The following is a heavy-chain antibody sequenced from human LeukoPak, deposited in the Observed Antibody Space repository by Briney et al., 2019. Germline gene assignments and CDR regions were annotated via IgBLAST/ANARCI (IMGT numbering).Heavy chain of an antibody. J-gene: IGHJ4*02. D-gene: IGHD1-26*01. CDR2: ISAYNGNT. Sequence: ASVKVSCKASGYTFTGYYMHWVRQAPGQGLEWMGWISAYNGNTNYAQKLQGRVTMTTDTSTSTAYMELRSLRSDDTAVYYCAMGARGVFDYWGQGTLVTVSS. CDR1: GYTFTGYY. CDR3: AMGARGVFDY. V-gene: IGHV1-18*04.